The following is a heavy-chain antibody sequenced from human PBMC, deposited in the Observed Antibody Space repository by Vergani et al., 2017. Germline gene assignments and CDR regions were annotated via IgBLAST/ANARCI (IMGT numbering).Heavy chain of an antibody. V-gene: IGHV3-30-3*01. J-gene: IGHJ4*02. D-gene: IGHD5-18*01. CDR2: ISYDGSNK. CDR1: GFTFSSYA. CDR3: AKDKPKYSYGNGFDY. Sequence: QVQLVESGGGVVQPGRSLRLSCAASGFTFSSYAMHWVRQAPGKGLEWVAVISYDGSNKYYADSVKGRFTISRDNSKNTLYLQMNSLRAEDTAVYYCAKDKPKYSYGNGFDYWGQGTLVTVSS.